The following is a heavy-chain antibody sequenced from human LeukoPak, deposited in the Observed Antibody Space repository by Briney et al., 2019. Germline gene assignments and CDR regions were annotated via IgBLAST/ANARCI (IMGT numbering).Heavy chain of an antibody. D-gene: IGHD3-22*01. V-gene: IGHV1-46*01. CDR3: ARDGMEDYYDSSGYSGIDY. J-gene: IGHJ4*02. CDR1: GYTFTSYY. Sequence: ASVKVSCKASGYTFTSYYMHWVRQAPGQGLEWVGIINPSGGSTSYAQKFQGRVTMTRDMSTSTVYMELSSLRSEDTAVYYCARDGMEDYYDSSGYSGIDYWGQGTLVTVSS. CDR2: INPSGGST.